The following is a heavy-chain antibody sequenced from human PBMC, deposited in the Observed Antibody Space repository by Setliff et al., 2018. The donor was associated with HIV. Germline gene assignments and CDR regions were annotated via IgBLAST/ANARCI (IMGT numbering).Heavy chain of an antibody. Sequence: PSETLSLTCAVYGGPSSGYWSWVRQSPGKGLEWIGEISHSGSTNYNPSLQNRVTVSVDTSKPQFSLKMSSVTAADTAVYYCAITTVGVTTEMYWGQGTLVTVSS. CDR1: GGPSSGY. CDR3: AITTVGVTTEMY. J-gene: IGHJ4*02. CDR2: ISHSGST. V-gene: IGHV4-34*01. D-gene: IGHD2-21*02.